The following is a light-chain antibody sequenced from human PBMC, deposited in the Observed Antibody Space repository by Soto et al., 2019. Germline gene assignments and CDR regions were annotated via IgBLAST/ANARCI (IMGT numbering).Light chain of an antibody. CDR1: QSLLHTNGYIY. Sequence: DILMTQSPLSLPVTPGEPASISCRSSQSLLHTNGYIYLDWYLQKPGQSPQLLIYLGSNRASGVPDRFSGSGSGTDFTLKISRVEAEDVGVYYCMQALQTPPTFGQGTKLEIK. CDR2: LGS. CDR3: MQALQTPPT. V-gene: IGKV2-28*01. J-gene: IGKJ2*01.